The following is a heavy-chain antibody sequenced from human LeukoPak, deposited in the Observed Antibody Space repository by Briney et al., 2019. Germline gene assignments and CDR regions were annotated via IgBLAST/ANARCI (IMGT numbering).Heavy chain of an antibody. J-gene: IGHJ4*02. V-gene: IGHV4-39*07. D-gene: IGHD6-19*01. CDR2: IYHSGST. CDR3: ARDSVAGNDY. CDR1: GDSITTNSYY. Sequence: SETLSLTCTVSGDSITTNSYYWGWIRQPPGKGLEWIGSIYHSGSTYYNPSLKSRVTISVDTSKNQFSLKLSSVTAADTAVYYCARDSVAGNDYWGQGTLVTVSS.